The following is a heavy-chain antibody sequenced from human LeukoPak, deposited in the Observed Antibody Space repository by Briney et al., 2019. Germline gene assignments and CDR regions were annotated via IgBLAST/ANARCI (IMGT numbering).Heavy chain of an antibody. CDR3: ARVWGYYDSSGYYPGAYFQH. CDR2: INPNSGGT. CDR1: GYTFTGYY. Sequence: GASVKVSCKASGYTFTGYYIHWVRQAPGQGLEWMGWINPNSGGTNYAQKFQGRVTMTRDTSISTAYMELSRLRSDDTAVYYCARVWGYYDSSGYYPGAYFQHWGQGTLVTVSS. V-gene: IGHV1-2*02. D-gene: IGHD3-22*01. J-gene: IGHJ1*01.